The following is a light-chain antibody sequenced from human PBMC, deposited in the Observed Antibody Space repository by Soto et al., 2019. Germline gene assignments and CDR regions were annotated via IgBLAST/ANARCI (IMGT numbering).Light chain of an antibody. CDR3: QQSESIPIT. Sequence: DPQMTQSPSSLSASVGDRVTITCRPSHNINRLLNWYQQKPGKAPKLLICLASRLQTGVPSRFSGGGSGTDFSLTISSLQAEDFATYYCQQSESIPITFGQGTRLEL. V-gene: IGKV1-39*01. J-gene: IGKJ5*01. CDR1: HNINRL. CDR2: LAS.